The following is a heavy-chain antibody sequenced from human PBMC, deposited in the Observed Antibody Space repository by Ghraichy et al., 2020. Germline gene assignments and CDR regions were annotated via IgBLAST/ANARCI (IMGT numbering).Heavy chain of an antibody. D-gene: IGHD4-17*01. CDR1: GDSISGSTYY. CDR2: IYDGGSS. Sequence: SETLSLTCTVSGDSISGSTYYWGWIRQPPGKGLEWIANIYDGGSSYYNPSLESRVTISVDTSKNQFSLRLGCVTAADTALYYCARHGWSATVTGGWFDPWGQGTLVTVSS. J-gene: IGHJ5*02. V-gene: IGHV4-39*01. CDR3: ARHGWSATVTGGWFDP.